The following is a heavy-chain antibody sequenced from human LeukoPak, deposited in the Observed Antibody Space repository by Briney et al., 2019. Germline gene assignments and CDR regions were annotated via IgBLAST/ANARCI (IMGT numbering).Heavy chain of an antibody. V-gene: IGHV3-23*01. CDR2: ISGSGGST. D-gene: IGHD1-14*01. J-gene: IGHJ4*02. CDR1: GFTFSSYA. CDR3: ARRGSGRSFDS. Sequence: GGSLRLSCSASGFTFSSYAMSWVRQAPGKGLEWVSAISGSGGSTYYADSVKGRFTISRDNSKNTLYLQMNSLRAEDTAVYYCARRGSGRSFDSWGQGTLVTVSS.